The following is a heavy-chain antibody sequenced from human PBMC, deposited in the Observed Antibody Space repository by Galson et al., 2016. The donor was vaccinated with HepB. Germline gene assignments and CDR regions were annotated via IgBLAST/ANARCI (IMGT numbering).Heavy chain of an antibody. CDR3: ARGTYYDSATRFDP. D-gene: IGHD3-3*01. V-gene: IGHV4-34*01. CDR1: GETFNGYY. Sequence: ETLSLTCAVFGETFNGYYWTWIRQPPGKGLEWIGEINHSGNTNYNPSLKSRVNLSVDMSKKQFTLELTSVTVADTAIYYCARGTYYDSATRFDPWGQGTPVTVAS. CDR2: INHSGNT. J-gene: IGHJ5*02.